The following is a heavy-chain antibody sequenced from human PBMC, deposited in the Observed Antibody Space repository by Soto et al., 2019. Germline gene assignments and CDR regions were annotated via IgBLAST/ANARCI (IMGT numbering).Heavy chain of an antibody. CDR3: ARGDGSGSFDY. CDR2: IGAYTGNT. Sequence: QVQLVQSGAEVKKPGASVKVSCKTSGYIFNTYVINWVRQAPGQGLEWMGWIGAYTGNTNYAQQFQGRVTMTTEKSTSTAYGELTSRRSDDTAVYYCARGDGSGSFDYWGQGTLVTVSS. J-gene: IGHJ4*02. CDR1: GYIFNTYV. D-gene: IGHD3-10*01. V-gene: IGHV1-18*01.